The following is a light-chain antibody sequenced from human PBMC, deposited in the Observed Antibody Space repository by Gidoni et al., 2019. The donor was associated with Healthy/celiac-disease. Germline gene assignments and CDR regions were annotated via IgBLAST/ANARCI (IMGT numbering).Light chain of an antibody. Sequence: QSVLTQPPSVSGAPGQRVTISCTGSNSNIGAGYDVHWYQQLPGTALKLLIYGNSKRPSGVPDRFSGSKSGTSASLAITGLQAEDEADYYCQSYDSSLSVVFGGGTKLTVL. CDR2: GNS. V-gene: IGLV1-40*01. CDR1: NSNIGAGYD. CDR3: QSYDSSLSVV. J-gene: IGLJ2*01.